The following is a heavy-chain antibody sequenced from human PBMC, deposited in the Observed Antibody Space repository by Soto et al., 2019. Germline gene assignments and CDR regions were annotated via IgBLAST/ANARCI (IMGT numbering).Heavy chain of an antibody. CDR1: GVTFSSYA. D-gene: IGHD5-12*01. Sequence: GGSLRLSCAASGVTFSSYAMSWVRQAPGKGLEWVSAISGSGGSTYYADSVKGRFTISRDNSKNTLYLQMNSLRAEDTAVYYCAKDRFRICGFFGCLDAFAFWGQGTMVPVSS. J-gene: IGHJ3*01. V-gene: IGHV3-23*01. CDR3: AKDRFRICGFFGCLDAFAF. CDR2: ISGSGGST.